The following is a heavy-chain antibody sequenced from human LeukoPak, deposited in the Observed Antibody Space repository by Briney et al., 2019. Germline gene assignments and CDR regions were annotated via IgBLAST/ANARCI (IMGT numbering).Heavy chain of an antibody. V-gene: IGHV4-34*01. CDR2: INHSGST. D-gene: IGHD1-14*01. J-gene: IGHJ4*02. CDR3: ARRERTGGSFDY. CDR1: GGSFSGYY. Sequence: SSGTLSLTCAVYGGSFSGYYWSWIRQPPGKGLEWIGEINHSGSTNYNPSLKSRVTISVDTSKNQFSLKLSSVTAADTAVYYCARRERTGGSFDYWGQGTLVTVSS.